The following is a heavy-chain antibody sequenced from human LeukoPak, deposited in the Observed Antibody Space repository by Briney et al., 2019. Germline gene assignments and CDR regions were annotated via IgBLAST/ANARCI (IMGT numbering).Heavy chain of an antibody. CDR3: ARSTYYYGSGDEPRYWYFDL. CDR1: GGSISSGGYY. Sequence: PSETLSLTCTVSGGSISSGGYYWSWIRQHPGKGLEWIGYIYYSGSTYYNPSLKSRVTISVDTSKNQFSLKLSSVTAADTAVYYCARSTYYYGSGDEPRYWYFDLWGRGTLVTVSS. CDR2: IYYSGST. D-gene: IGHD3-10*01. V-gene: IGHV4-31*03. J-gene: IGHJ2*01.